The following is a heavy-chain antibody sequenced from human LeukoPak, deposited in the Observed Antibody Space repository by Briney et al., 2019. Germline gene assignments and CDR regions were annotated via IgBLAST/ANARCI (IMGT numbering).Heavy chain of an antibody. Sequence: GESLKISCKGSGYTFINYWIGWVRQMPGKGLEWMGIIYPSDSDPRYSPSFRGQVTISADKSISSAYLQWSSLKASDTAMYYCASHDYGDYGTFKFWGQGTLVTVSS. V-gene: IGHV5-51*01. CDR2: IYPSDSDP. D-gene: IGHD4-17*01. CDR1: GYTFINYW. CDR3: ASHDYGDYGTFKF. J-gene: IGHJ4*01.